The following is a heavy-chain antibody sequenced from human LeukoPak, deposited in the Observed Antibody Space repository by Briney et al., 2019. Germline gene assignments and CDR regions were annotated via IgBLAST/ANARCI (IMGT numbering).Heavy chain of an antibody. CDR1: GYTFTSYY. Sequence: ASVKVSCKASGYTFTSYYMHWVRPAPGQGLEWMGIINPSGGSTSYAQKFQGRVTMTRDTSTSTVYMELSSLRSEDTAVYYCARDPGYCSSTSCYPLYYFDYWGQGTLVTVSS. CDR2: INPSGGST. V-gene: IGHV1-46*01. J-gene: IGHJ4*02. CDR3: ARDPGYCSSTSCYPLYYFDY. D-gene: IGHD2-2*01.